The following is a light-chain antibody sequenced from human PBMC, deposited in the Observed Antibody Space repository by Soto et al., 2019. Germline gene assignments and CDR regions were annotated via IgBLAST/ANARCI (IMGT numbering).Light chain of an antibody. CDR2: DAS. Sequence: IQMTQSPSTLSSSVGDRVTITCRASQSISDWLAWYQQKPGKAPKLLIFDASSLEGGVPSRFSGSGFGTEFPRTIASLQSDDFATSCCHHGETSPLSFGGGTKVVIK. CDR3: HHGETSPLS. CDR1: QSISDW. V-gene: IGKV1-5*01. J-gene: IGKJ4*01.